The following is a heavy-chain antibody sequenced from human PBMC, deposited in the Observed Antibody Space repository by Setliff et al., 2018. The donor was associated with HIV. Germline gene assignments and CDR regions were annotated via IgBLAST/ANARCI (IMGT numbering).Heavy chain of an antibody. J-gene: IGHJ4*02. CDR2: IYTTGTT. V-gene: IGHV4-61*02. CDR3: ASGPYCSNGVCRYSVWYFDF. D-gene: IGHD2-8*01. Sequence: PSETLSLTCTVSGDSISSGSYYWSWIRQPAGKGLEWIGRIYTTGTTDYSPSPKTRVSMSIDTSKNQFSLNLTSVTAADTAVYCCASGPYCSNGVCRYSVWYFDFWGQGTRVTVSS. CDR1: GDSISSGSYY.